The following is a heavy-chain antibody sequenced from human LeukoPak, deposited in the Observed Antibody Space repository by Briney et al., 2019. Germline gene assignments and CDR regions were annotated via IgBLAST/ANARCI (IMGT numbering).Heavy chain of an antibody. Sequence: GASVKVSCKVSGHTLTELSMHWVRQAPGKGLEWMGGLDPEDGETIYAQKFQGRVTMTEDTSTDTAYMELSSLRSEDTAVYYCATDRGGYYYDSSGYYLTDWGQGTLVTVSS. CDR3: ATDRGGYYYDSSGYYLTD. V-gene: IGHV1-24*01. CDR2: LDPEDGET. D-gene: IGHD3-22*01. CDR1: GHTLTELS. J-gene: IGHJ4*02.